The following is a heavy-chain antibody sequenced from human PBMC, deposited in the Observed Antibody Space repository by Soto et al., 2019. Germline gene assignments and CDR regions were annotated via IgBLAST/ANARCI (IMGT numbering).Heavy chain of an antibody. CDR1: GFAFSNYP. V-gene: IGHV3-30-3*01. J-gene: IGHJ4*02. CDR3: ARVGVSSASYSFYFDY. CDR2: ISFDGSDT. Sequence: LRLSCGASGFAFSNYPMHWVRQAPGEGLDWVAVISFDGSDTYYADSVKGRFTISRDNTRNTLYLQMNSLRAEDTAVYYCARVGVSSASYSFYFDYWGRGILVPVSS. D-gene: IGHD3-10*01.